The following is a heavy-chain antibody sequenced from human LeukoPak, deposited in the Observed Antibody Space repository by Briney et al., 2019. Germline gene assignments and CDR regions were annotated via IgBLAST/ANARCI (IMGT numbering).Heavy chain of an antibody. D-gene: IGHD2-2*02. J-gene: IGHJ4*02. V-gene: IGHV4-34*01. CDR3: ARGPCSDTSCYSGFDY. Sequence: SETLSLTCAVSGESFSYYYWSRIRQPPGKGTERIGEINHRGSTNFNPSLKSRVTISLDTSKNLLSLKLSSVTAADTAVYYCARGPCSDTSCYSGFDYWGQGTLVTVSS. CDR2: INHRGST. CDR1: GESFSYYY.